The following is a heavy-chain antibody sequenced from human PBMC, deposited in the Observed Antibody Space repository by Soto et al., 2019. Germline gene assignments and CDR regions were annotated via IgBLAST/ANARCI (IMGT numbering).Heavy chain of an antibody. J-gene: IGHJ6*02. CDR3: AAPPYYSGSGHYFYYGMDV. Sequence: ASVKVSCKASGFTFTNSAVQWVRQARGQRLEWIGWIVVGSGNTNYAQKFQERVTFTRDMSTSTAYMELSSLRSEDTAVYYCAAPPYYSGSGHYFYYGMDVWGQGTTVTVSS. CDR2: IVVGSGNT. V-gene: IGHV1-58*01. D-gene: IGHD3-10*01. CDR1: GFTFTNSA.